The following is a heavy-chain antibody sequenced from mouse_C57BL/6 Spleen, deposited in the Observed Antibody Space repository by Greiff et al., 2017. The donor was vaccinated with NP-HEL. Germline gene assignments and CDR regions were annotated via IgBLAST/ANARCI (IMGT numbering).Heavy chain of an antibody. CDR1: GYSITSGYY. V-gene: IGHV3-6*01. J-gene: IGHJ2*01. CDR2: ISYDGSN. CDR3: ARGYYFDY. Sequence: DVKLVESGPGLVKPSQSLSLTCSVTGYSITSGYYWNWIRQFPGNKLEWMGYISYDGSNNYNPSLKNRISITRDTSKNQFFLKLNSVTTEDTATYYCARGYYFDYWGQGTTLTVSS.